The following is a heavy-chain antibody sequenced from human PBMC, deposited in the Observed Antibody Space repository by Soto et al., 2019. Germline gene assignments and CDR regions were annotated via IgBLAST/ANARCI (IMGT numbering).Heavy chain of an antibody. CDR2: VSGSGNSK. CDR1: GFTFSTFA. V-gene: IGHV3-23*01. Sequence: GGSLRLSCAASGFTFSTFAMTWVRQAPGKGLEWVSAVSGSGNSKYYADSAKGRFTISRDNAKQSLYLQLNSLRDEDTAVYYCARDPKSRNQKLYFDCWDQGALVTVSS. CDR3: ARDPKSRNQKLYFDC. D-gene: IGHD1-1*01. J-gene: IGHJ4*02.